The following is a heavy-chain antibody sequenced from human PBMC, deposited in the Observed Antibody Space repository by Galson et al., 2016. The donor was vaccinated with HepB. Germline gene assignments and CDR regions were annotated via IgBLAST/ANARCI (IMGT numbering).Heavy chain of an antibody. CDR3: ARLMRGVTYKD. D-gene: IGHD3-10*01. Sequence: QSGAEVKKPGESLKISCQGSGYSFSNYWIGWVRQKPGKGLEWMGIISPGDSHTRYSPSFQGQVTISADNSINTAYLQWNSLKASDTAIYYCARLMRGVTYKDWGQGTLVTVSS. CDR1: GYSFSNYW. J-gene: IGHJ4*02. V-gene: IGHV5-51*01. CDR2: ISPGDSHT.